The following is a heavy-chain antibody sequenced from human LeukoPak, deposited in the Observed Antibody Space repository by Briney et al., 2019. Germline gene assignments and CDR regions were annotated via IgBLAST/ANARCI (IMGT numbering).Heavy chain of an antibody. CDR3: ARGATIFGVVMYYYYGMDV. CDR1: GYTFTGYY. V-gene: IGHV1-2*02. J-gene: IGHJ6*02. CDR2: INPNSGGT. Sequence: ASVKVSCKASGYTFTGYYMHWVRQAPGQGLEWMGWINPNSGGTNYAQKFQGRVTMTGDTSISTAYMELSRLRSDDTAVYYCARGATIFGVVMYYYYGMDVWGQGTTVTVSS. D-gene: IGHD3-3*01.